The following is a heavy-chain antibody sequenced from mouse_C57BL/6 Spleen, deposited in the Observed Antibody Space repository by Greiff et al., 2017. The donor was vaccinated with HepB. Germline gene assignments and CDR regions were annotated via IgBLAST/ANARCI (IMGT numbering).Heavy chain of an antibody. CDR2: ISSGSSTI. Sequence: EVMLVESGGGLVKPGGSLKLSCAASGFTFSDYGMHWVRQAPEKGLEWVAYISSGSSTIYYADTVKGRFTISRDNAKNTLFLQMTSLRSEDTAMYYCARDYDDYDGWYFDVWGTGTTVTVSS. J-gene: IGHJ1*03. CDR1: GFTFSDYG. D-gene: IGHD2-4*01. CDR3: ARDYDDYDGWYFDV. V-gene: IGHV5-17*01.